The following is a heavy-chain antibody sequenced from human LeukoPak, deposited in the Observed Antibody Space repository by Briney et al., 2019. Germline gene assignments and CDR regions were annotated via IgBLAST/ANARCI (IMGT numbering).Heavy chain of an antibody. Sequence: ASVKVFCKASGGTFISYAISWVRQAPGQGLEWMGGIIPIFGTANYAQKFQGRVTITADESTSTAYMELSSLRSEDTAVYYCTRLPQAVEMAPSAALDYWGQGTLVTVSS. J-gene: IGHJ4*02. CDR3: TRLPQAVEMAPSAALDY. CDR1: GGTFISYA. D-gene: IGHD5-24*01. CDR2: IIPIFGTA. V-gene: IGHV1-69*13.